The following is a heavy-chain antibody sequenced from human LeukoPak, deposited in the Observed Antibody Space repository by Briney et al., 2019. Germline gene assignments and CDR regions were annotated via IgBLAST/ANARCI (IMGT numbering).Heavy chain of an antibody. CDR1: GGTFSSYA. D-gene: IGHD6-13*01. Sequence: GASVKVSCKASGGTFSSYAISWVRQAPGQGLEWMGGIIPIFGTANYAQKFQGRVTITTDESTNTAYMELSSLRSEDTAVYYCARFSSSWYIFDYWGQGTLVTVSS. CDR3: ARFSSSWYIFDY. J-gene: IGHJ4*02. V-gene: IGHV1-69*05. CDR2: IIPIFGTA.